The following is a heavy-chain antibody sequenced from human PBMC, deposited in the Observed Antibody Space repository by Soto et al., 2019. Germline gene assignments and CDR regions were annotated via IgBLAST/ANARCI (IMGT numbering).Heavy chain of an antibody. Sequence: ASVKVSCKASGYTFTSYGISWVRQAPGQGLEWMGWISAYNGNTNYAQKLQGRVTMTTDTSTSTAYMELRSLRSDDTAVYYCARDVHYGSGSYFTENDYWGQGTLVTVSS. CDR3: ARDVHYGSGSYFTENDY. V-gene: IGHV1-18*01. CDR1: GYTFTSYG. CDR2: ISAYNGNT. J-gene: IGHJ4*02. D-gene: IGHD3-10*01.